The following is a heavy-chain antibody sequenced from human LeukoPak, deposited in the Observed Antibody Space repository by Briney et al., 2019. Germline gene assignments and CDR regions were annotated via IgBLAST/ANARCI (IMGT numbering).Heavy chain of an antibody. Sequence: AASVKVPCKASGYTFTNYYIHWVRQAPGQGLEWMGITDPIGGSTNYAQKFQGRVTMTRDTSTSTVYMEVSSLRSEDTAVYYCARESVSSYGYPEYFDYWGQGTLVTVSS. CDR3: ARESVSSYGYPEYFDY. D-gene: IGHD5-18*01. V-gene: IGHV1-46*01. CDR2: TDPIGGST. J-gene: IGHJ4*02. CDR1: GYTFTNYY.